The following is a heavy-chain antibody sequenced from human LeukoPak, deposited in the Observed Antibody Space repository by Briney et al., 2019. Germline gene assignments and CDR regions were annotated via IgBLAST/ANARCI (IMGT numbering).Heavy chain of an antibody. CDR2: IYYSGSA. Sequence: PSETLSLTCTVSGGSISSYYWSWIRQPPGKGLEWIDYIYYSGSANSNPSLRSRVTISVDMSKNQFSLKLSSVTAADTAVYYCASASRPPYYYGMDVWGQGTTVTVSS. J-gene: IGHJ6*02. CDR1: GGSISSYY. CDR3: ASASRPPYYYGMDV. V-gene: IGHV4-59*01.